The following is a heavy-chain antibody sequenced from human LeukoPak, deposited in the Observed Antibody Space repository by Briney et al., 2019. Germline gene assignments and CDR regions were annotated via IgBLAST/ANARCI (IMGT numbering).Heavy chain of an antibody. Sequence: GGSLRLSCAASGFTFSSYAMSWVRQAPGKGLEWVSAISDSGGSTYYADSVKGRFTISRDNSKNTLYLQMNSLRAEDTAVYYCAKDTGVTTSYYWGQGTLVTVSS. CDR3: AKDTGVTTSYY. CDR2: ISDSGGST. CDR1: GFTFSSYA. V-gene: IGHV3-23*01. J-gene: IGHJ4*02. D-gene: IGHD4-11*01.